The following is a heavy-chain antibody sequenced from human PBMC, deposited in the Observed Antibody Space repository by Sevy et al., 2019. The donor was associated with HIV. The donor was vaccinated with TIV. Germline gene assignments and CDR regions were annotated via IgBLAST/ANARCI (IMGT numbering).Heavy chain of an antibody. CDR1: GGSVSSSSYY. D-gene: IGHD3-22*01. V-gene: IGHV4-39*01. Sequence: SETLSLTCTVSGGSVSSSSYYWGWIRQPPGKGLDWIGSIYYSGSTYYNPSLKSRVTISVDTSKNQFSLKLSSVTAADTAVYYCARVVRSPYYYDSSGQGMDVWGQGTTVTVSS. CDR3: ARVVRSPYYYDSSGQGMDV. CDR2: IYYSGST. J-gene: IGHJ6*02.